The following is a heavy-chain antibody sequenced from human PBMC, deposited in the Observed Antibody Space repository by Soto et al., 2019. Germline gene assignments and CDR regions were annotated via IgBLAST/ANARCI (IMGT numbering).Heavy chain of an antibody. CDR3: AKDDDTSSHYSLLDF. V-gene: IGHV3-33*06. CDR1: GFTFSHYG. CDR2: SWSGGRGE. Sequence: QVQLVESGGGVVQPGTSLRLSCAASGFTFSHYGIHWVRQAPGKGLEWVGLSWSGGRGEDCADSVRGRFTISRDYSKTTVYLQMNSLRVEVTAFYYCAKDDDTSSHYSLLDFRGQGTLVTVSS. D-gene: IGHD3-22*01. J-gene: IGHJ4*02.